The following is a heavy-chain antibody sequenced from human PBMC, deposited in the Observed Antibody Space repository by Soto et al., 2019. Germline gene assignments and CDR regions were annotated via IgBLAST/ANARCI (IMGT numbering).Heavy chain of an antibody. J-gene: IGHJ4*02. Sequence: ASVQVSGKASGYTFTHYPMLWVRQAPGQTPEWMGWINTGNGNTKYSQKFQGRVTITSDTSASTAYMELSSLTSEDTAVYYCARSAYSESHPDRYDFGYWGQGTLVTVSS. CDR1: GYTFTHYP. CDR3: ARSAYSESHPDRYDFGY. V-gene: IGHV1-3*04. D-gene: IGHD1-26*01. CDR2: INTGNGNT.